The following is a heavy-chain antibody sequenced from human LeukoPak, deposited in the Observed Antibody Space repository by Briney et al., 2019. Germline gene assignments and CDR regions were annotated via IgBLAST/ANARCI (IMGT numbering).Heavy chain of an antibody. D-gene: IGHD6-13*01. CDR1: GFTFSSYS. V-gene: IGHV3-21*01. Sequence: PGGSLRLSCAASGFTFSSYSMNWVRQAPGKGLEWVSSISSSSSYIYYADSVKGRFTISRDNAKNSLYLQMNSLRAEDTAVYYRARRQQLVPNAFDIWGQGTMVTVSS. J-gene: IGHJ3*02. CDR3: ARRQQLVPNAFDI. CDR2: ISSSSSYI.